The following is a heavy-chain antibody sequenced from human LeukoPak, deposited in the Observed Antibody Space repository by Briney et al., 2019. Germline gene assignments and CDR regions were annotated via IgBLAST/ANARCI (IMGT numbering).Heavy chain of an antibody. CDR3: ARFSGRYDSSGYYSRYYFDY. D-gene: IGHD3-22*01. J-gene: IGHJ4*02. CDR1: GYTFTSYG. V-gene: IGHV1-18*01. CDR2: ISAYNGNT. Sequence: GASVKVSCKASGYTFTSYGISWVRQAPGQGLEWMGWISAYNGNTNYAQKLQGRVTMTTDTSTSTAYMELRSLRSDNTAVYYRARFSGRYDSSGYYSRYYFDYWGQGTLVTVSS.